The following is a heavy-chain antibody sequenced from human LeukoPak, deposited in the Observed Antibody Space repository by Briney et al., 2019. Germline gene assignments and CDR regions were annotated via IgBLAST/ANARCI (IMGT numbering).Heavy chain of an antibody. CDR2: INHSGST. CDR3: ARRRNGSGHDSRGGPWSVASPQMDV. J-gene: IGHJ6*04. D-gene: IGHD3-10*01. CDR1: GGSFSGYY. V-gene: IGHV4-34*01. Sequence: PSETLSLTCAVYGGSFSGYYWSWIRQPPGKGLEWIGEINHSGSTSYNPSLKSRVTISVDTPKNQFSLKLRSVTAADTAVYYCARRRNGSGHDSRGGPWSVASPQMDVWGKGTTVTISS.